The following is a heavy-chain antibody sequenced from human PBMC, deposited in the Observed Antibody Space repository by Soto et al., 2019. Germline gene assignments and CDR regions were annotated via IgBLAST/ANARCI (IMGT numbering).Heavy chain of an antibody. Sequence: ASVKVSCKVSGYTLTELSMHWVRQAPGKGLEWMGGFDPEDSETIYAQKFQGRVTMTEDTSTDTAYMELSSLGSEDTAVYYCATGYSYGFEFGYWGQGTLVTVSS. V-gene: IGHV1-24*01. J-gene: IGHJ4*02. CDR1: GYTLTELS. CDR2: FDPEDSET. D-gene: IGHD5-18*01. CDR3: ATGYSYGFEFGY.